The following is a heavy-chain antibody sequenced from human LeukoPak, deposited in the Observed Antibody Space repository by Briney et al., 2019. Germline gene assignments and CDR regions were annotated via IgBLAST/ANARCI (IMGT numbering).Heavy chain of an antibody. Sequence: GGSLRLSCAASGFTFSSYGMHWVRQAPGKGLEWVAVISYDGSNKYYADSVKGRFTISRDNSKNTLYLQMNSLRAEDTAVYYCAKEQWLVLGYFQHWGQGTLVTVSS. CDR1: GFTFSSYG. CDR2: ISYDGSNK. J-gene: IGHJ1*01. V-gene: IGHV3-30*12. CDR3: AKEQWLVLGYFQH. D-gene: IGHD6-19*01.